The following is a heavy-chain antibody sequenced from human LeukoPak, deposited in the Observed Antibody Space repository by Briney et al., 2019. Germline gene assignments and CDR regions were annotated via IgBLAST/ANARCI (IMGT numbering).Heavy chain of an antibody. D-gene: IGHD3-3*01. Sequence: LVKVSCKASGGTFSSYAISWVRQAPGQGLEWMGGIIPIFGTANYAQKFQGRVTITADESTSTAYMELSSQRSEDTAVYYCARDIAPPTIFGVVIYHLVYWGQGTLVTVSS. CDR3: ARDIAPPTIFGVVIYHLVY. CDR1: GGTFSSYA. J-gene: IGHJ4*02. V-gene: IGHV1-69*13. CDR2: IIPIFGTA.